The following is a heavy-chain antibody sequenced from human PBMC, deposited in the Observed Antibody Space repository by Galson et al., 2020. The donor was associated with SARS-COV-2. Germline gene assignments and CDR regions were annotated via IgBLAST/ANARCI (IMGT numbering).Heavy chain of an antibody. V-gene: IGHV3-30*04. CDR3: ARETGGSSDY. CDR2: ISYDGSNK. CDR1: GFTFSSYA. D-gene: IGHD1-26*01. J-gene: IGHJ4*02. Sequence: GGSLRLSCAASGFTFSSYAMHWVRQAPGKGLEWVAVISYDGSNKYYADSVKGRFTISRDNSKNTLYLQMNSLRAEDTAVYYCARETGGSSDYWGQGTLVTVSS.